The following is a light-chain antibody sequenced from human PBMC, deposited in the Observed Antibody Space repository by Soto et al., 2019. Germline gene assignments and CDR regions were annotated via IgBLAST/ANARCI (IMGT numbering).Light chain of an antibody. CDR2: EVV. Sequence: QSVLTQPPFASGSPGQSVTISCTGTKNDIGVYDFVSWYQHHPGKAPRLIIYEVVQRPSGVPDRFSGSKSGNTASLTVSGLQAADNADNYSKSSDSNTTYVYGTRTNVTVL. J-gene: IGLJ1*01. CDR1: KNDIGVYDF. V-gene: IGLV2-8*01. CDR3: KSSDSNTTYV.